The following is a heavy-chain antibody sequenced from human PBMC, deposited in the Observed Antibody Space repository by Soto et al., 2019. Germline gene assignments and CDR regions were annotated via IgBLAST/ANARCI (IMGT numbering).Heavy chain of an antibody. CDR3: ARRLYPYYFDY. D-gene: IGHD3-16*01. J-gene: IGHJ4*02. CDR2: IYYSGST. CDR1: GGSISSYY. Sequence: QVQLQESGPGLVKPSETLSLTCTVSGGSISSYYWSWIRQPPGKGLEWIGYIYYSGSTNYNPSLKSRVTISVDTSKNQFSLKLSSVTAADTAVYYCARRLYPYYFDYWGQGTLVTVSS. V-gene: IGHV4-59*08.